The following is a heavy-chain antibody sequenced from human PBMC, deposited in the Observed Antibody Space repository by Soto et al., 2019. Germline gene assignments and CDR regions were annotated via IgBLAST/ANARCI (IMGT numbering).Heavy chain of an antibody. J-gene: IGHJ4*02. CDR1: GGSISSYY. D-gene: IGHD5-18*01. Sequence: PSETLSLTCTVSGGSISSYYWSWIRQPPGKGLEWIGYIYYSGSTNYNPSLKSRVTISVDTSKNQFSLKLSSVTAADTAVYYCARNAYSYGYWYYFDYWGQGTLVTVSS. V-gene: IGHV4-59*01. CDR2: IYYSGST. CDR3: ARNAYSYGYWYYFDY.